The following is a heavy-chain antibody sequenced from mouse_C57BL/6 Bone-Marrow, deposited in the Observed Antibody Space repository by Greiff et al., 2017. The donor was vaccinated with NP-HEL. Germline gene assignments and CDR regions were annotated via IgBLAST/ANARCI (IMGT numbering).Heavy chain of an antibody. J-gene: IGHJ3*01. V-gene: IGHV5-6*01. CDR3: ASGLFAY. CDR1: GFTFSSYG. CDR2: ISSGGSYT. Sequence: EVKVVESGGDLVKPGGSLKLSCAASGFTFSSYGMSWVRQTPDKRLEWVATISSGGSYTYYPDSVKGRFTISGDNAKNTLYLQMSSLKSEDTAMYYCASGLFAYWGQGTLVTVSA.